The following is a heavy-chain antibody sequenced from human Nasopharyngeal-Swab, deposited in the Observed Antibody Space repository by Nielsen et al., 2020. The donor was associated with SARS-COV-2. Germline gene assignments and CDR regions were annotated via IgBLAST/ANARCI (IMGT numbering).Heavy chain of an antibody. CDR1: GFTVSSSY. CDR3: AREGSYCSSTSCYMSPNYYYYYMDV. V-gene: IGHV3-66*01. CDR2: IYSGGST. J-gene: IGHJ6*03. D-gene: IGHD2-2*02. Sequence: GESLKISCAASGFTVSSSYMSWVRQAPGKGLEWVSVIYSGGSTYYADSVKGRFTISRDNSKNTLYLQMNSLRAEDTAVYYCAREGSYCSSTSCYMSPNYYYYYMDVWGKGTTVTVSS.